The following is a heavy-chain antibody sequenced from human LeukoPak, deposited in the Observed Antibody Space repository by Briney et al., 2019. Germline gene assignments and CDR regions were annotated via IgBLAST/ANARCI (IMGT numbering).Heavy chain of an antibody. V-gene: IGHV3-23*01. CDR1: GFIFSSYA. CDR2: ISGSGGYT. D-gene: IGHD4/OR15-4a*01. J-gene: IGHJ3*02. Sequence: LPGGSLRLSCAASGFIFSSYAMSWVRQAPGKGLEWVSVISGSGGYTYYAGSVKGRFTISRDNSENTLYVEMNSLRVEDTAVYFCAKDVKEDYGDPMNAFDIWGQGTVVTVSS. CDR3: AKDVKEDYGDPMNAFDI.